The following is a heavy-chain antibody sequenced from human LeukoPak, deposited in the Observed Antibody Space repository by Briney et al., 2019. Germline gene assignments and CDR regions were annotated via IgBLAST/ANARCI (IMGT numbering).Heavy chain of an antibody. J-gene: IGHJ3*02. Sequence: GGSLRLSCAASGFTFSNYAMSWVRQAPGKGLEWVSAVSGSGGSTYYADSVKGRFTISRDNSKNTLFLQMNSLRAEDTAVYYCAKEVQVERRKDGFDIWGQGTMVTVSS. CDR3: AKEVQVERRKDGFDI. V-gene: IGHV3-23*01. CDR1: GFTFSNYA. CDR2: VSGSGGST. D-gene: IGHD1-1*01.